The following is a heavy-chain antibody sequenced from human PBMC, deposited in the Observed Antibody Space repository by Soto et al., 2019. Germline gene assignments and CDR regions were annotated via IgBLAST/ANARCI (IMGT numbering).Heavy chain of an antibody. J-gene: IGHJ3*02. CDR2: IFPGDSDT. D-gene: IGHD6-13*01. V-gene: IGHV5-51*01. Sequence: PGESLKSSFKGSGYNFANYLICWVRQMPVKGLEWMGMIFPGDSDTKNSPSLQGQITMSVDKSDSSAYLQWRSLKASDTAMYYCAAGYTTGHDAFDIWGQGTMVTV. CDR3: AAGYTTGHDAFDI. CDR1: GYNFANYL.